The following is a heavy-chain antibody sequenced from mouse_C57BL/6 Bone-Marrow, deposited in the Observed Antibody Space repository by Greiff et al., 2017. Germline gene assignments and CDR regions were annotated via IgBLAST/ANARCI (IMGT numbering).Heavy chain of an antibody. CDR1: GYTFTSYG. CDR3: AREGIYYGNFRNYFDY. J-gene: IGHJ2*01. Sequence: VQLQLSGAELARPGASVKLSCKASGYTFTSYGISWVKQRTGQGLEWIGEIYPRSGNTYYNEKFKGKATLTADKSSSTAYMELRSLTSEDSAVYFCAREGIYYGNFRNYFDYWGQGTTLTVSS. D-gene: IGHD2-1*01. V-gene: IGHV1-81*01. CDR2: IYPRSGNT.